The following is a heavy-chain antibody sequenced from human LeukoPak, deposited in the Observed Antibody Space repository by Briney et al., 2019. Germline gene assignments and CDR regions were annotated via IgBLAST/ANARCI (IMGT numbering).Heavy chain of an antibody. CDR3: ARFNHYYDSSGRGDFDY. Sequence: ASVKVSCKASGYTFTSYDINWVRQPTGQGLEWMGWMNHNSGNTGYAQKFQGRVTMTRNTSISTAYMELSSLRSEDTAVYYCARFNHYYDSSGRGDFDYWGQGTLVTVSS. J-gene: IGHJ4*02. CDR1: GYTFTSYD. CDR2: MNHNSGNT. V-gene: IGHV1-8*01. D-gene: IGHD3-22*01.